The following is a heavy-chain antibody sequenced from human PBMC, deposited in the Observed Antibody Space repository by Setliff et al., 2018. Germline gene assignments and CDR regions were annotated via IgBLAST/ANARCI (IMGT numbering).Heavy chain of an antibody. D-gene: IGHD1-26*01. CDR3: ARGDVYSGSYYHFDY. V-gene: IGHV1-3*01. J-gene: IGHJ4*02. Sequence: ASVKVSCKPSGYTFTDYYIHWVRQAPGQGLEWMGWINAGNGNIRYSQNFQGRVTITRDTSASTAYMELSSLTSEDTAIYYCARGDVYSGSYYHFDYWGQGTLVTVSS. CDR1: GYTFTDYY. CDR2: INAGNGNI.